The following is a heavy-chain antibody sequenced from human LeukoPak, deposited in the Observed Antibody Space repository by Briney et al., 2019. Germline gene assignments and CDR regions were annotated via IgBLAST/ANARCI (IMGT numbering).Heavy chain of an antibody. CDR1: GFTFSSFS. J-gene: IGHJ4*02. V-gene: IGHV3-21*01. CDR3: ARDLRL. CDR2: ITSSSNYI. Sequence: VGSLRLSCAASGFTFSSFSMNWVRQAPGKGLEWVSSITSSSNYIYYASSVRGRFTISRDNAKNSLYLQMNSLRAEDTAVYYCARDLRLWGQGTLVTVSS.